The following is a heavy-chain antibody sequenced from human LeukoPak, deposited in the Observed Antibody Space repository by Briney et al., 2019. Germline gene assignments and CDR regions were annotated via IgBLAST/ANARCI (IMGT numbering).Heavy chain of an antibody. V-gene: IGHV3-23*01. CDR2: ISGSGGST. Sequence: GGSLRLSCAASGFTFSSYAMSWVRQAPGKGLEWVSAISGSGGSTYYADSVKGRFTISRDNSENTLYLQMNSLRAEDTAVYYCAKDREYYYGSGSYYMGYWGQGTLVTVSS. D-gene: IGHD3-10*01. J-gene: IGHJ4*02. CDR3: AKDREYYYGSGSYYMGY. CDR1: GFTFSSYA.